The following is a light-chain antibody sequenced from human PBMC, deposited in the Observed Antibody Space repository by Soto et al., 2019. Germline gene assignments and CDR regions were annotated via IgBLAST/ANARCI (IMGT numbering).Light chain of an antibody. CDR1: QDINNY. Sequence: EIPRTQSPSSLSGFVGDRVKITCQAIQDINNYVNWYQQKPRKAPKLLIFDASTLKTGVPSRFSGSGSGTEFTLTITSLQPEDFATYYCQQYDMFGPGTKVDIK. J-gene: IGKJ1*01. V-gene: IGKV1-33*01. CDR3: QQYDM. CDR2: DAS.